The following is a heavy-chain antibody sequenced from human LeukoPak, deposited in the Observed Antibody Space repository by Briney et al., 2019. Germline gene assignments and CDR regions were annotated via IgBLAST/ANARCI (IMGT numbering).Heavy chain of an antibody. CDR3: AREFSTVGNFDY. D-gene: IGHD3-3*02. J-gene: IGHJ4*02. Sequence: GGSLRLSCVTSGFTFSRYSMRGVRQAPGKGLEWVSSIYFTGNHISYADSVKSRFTISRDNAKISLYLQMDSLRAEDTAVYYCAREFSTVGNFDYWGQGTLVTVSS. CDR1: GFTFSRYS. V-gene: IGHV3-21*01. CDR2: IYFTGNHI.